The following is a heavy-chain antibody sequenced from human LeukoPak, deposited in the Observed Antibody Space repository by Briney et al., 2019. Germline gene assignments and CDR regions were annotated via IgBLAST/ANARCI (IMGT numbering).Heavy chain of an antibody. CDR3: ARGKGARPKIAAAGTFDY. CDR2: IYPGDSDT. CDR1: GYSFTSYW. V-gene: IGHV5-51*01. J-gene: IGHJ4*02. Sequence: GESLKISCKGSGYSFTSYWIGWVRQMPGKGLEWMGIIYPGDSDTRYSPSFQGQVTISADKSISTAYLQWSSLKASDTAMYYCARGKGARPKIAAAGTFDYWGQGTLDTVSS. D-gene: IGHD6-13*01.